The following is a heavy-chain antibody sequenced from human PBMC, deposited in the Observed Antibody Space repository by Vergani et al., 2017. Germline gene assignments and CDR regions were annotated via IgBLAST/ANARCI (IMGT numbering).Heavy chain of an antibody. V-gene: IGHV3-66*01. Sequence: EVQLVESGGGLVQPGGSLRLSCAASGFTVSSNYMSWVRQAPGKGLEWVSVIYSGGSTYYADSVKGRFTISRDNSKNTLYLQMNSLRAEDTAVYYCARVVPAAMDYYGMDVWGQGTTVTVSS. CDR1: GFTVSSNY. CDR2: IYSGGST. CDR3: ARVVPAAMDYYGMDV. D-gene: IGHD2-2*01. J-gene: IGHJ6*02.